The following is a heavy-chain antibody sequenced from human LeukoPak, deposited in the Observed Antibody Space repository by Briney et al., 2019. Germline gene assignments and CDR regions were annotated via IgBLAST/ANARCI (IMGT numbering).Heavy chain of an antibody. D-gene: IGHD2-15*01. J-gene: IGHJ6*02. CDR3: ASGVGYCSGGSCYSITPYYYYGMDV. CDR2: ISSSSSYI. Sequence: GGSLRLSCAASGFTFSSYSMNWVRQAPGKGLEWVSSISSSSSYIYYAAAVKGRFTISSDNAKNALYLQMNSLRAEDTAVYYCASGVGYCSGGSCYSITPYYYYGMDVWGQGTTVTVSS. V-gene: IGHV3-21*04. CDR1: GFTFSSYS.